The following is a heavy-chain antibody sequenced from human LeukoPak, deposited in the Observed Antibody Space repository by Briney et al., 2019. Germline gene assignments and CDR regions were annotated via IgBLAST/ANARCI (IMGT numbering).Heavy chain of an antibody. Sequence: RPSETLSLTCTVSGGSISSSSYYWGWIRQPPGKGLEWIGSIYYSGSTYYNPSLKSRVTISVDTSKNQFSLKLSSVTAADPAVYYCARGGRGYSYLFSGWFTYYFDYWGQGTLVTVSS. CDR2: IYYSGST. V-gene: IGHV4-39*07. D-gene: IGHD5-18*01. CDR1: GGSISSSSYY. CDR3: ARGGRGYSYLFSGWFTYYFDY. J-gene: IGHJ4*02.